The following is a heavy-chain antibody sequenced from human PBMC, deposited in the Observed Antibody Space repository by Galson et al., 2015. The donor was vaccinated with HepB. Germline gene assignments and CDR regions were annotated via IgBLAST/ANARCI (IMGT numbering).Heavy chain of an antibody. CDR1: GFTVSSNY. D-gene: IGHD3-22*01. Sequence: SLRLSCAASGFTVSSNYMSWVRQAPGKGLEWVSVIYSGGSTYYADSVKGRFTISRDNSKNTLYLQMNSLRAEDTAVYYCARGDYYDSSGYDYWGQGTLVTVSS. CDR2: IYSGGST. J-gene: IGHJ4*02. CDR3: ARGDYYDSSGYDY. V-gene: IGHV3-53*01.